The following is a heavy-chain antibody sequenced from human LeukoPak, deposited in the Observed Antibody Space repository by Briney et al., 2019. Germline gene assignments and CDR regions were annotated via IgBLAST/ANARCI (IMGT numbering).Heavy chain of an antibody. CDR2: ISYDGSNK. J-gene: IGHJ4*02. CDR1: GFTFSSYA. CDR3: ARDLYY. V-gene: IGHV3-30*04. Sequence: PGRPLRLSCAASGFTFSSYAMHWVRQAPGKGLEWVAVISYDGSNKYYADSVKGRFTISRDNSKNTLYLQMNSLRAEDTAVYYCARDLYYWGQGTLVTVSS.